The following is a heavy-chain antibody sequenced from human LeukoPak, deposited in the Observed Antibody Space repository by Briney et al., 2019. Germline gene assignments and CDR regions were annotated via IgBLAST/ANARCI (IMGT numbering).Heavy chain of an antibody. CDR3: ARPPVSGGYYFDY. J-gene: IGHJ4*02. D-gene: IGHD2-8*02. CDR2: IYYSGST. V-gene: IGHV4-39*01. Sequence: PSETLSLTCTVSGGSISSSSYYWGWIRQPPGKGLEWIGSIYYSGSTYYNPSLKSRVTISVDTSKNQFSLKLSSVTAADTAVYYCARPPVSGGYYFDYWGQGTLVTVSS. CDR1: GGSISSSSYY.